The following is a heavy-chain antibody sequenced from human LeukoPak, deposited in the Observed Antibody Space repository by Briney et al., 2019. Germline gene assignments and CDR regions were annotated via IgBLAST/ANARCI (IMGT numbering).Heavy chain of an antibody. CDR2: IWYDGSNK. D-gene: IGHD3-10*01. CDR1: GFTFSSYG. CDR3: ARDLRFGELLGLLDY. V-gene: IGHV3-33*01. J-gene: IGHJ4*02. Sequence: GSLRLSCAASGFTFSSYGMHWVRQAPGKGLEWVAVIWYDGSNKYYADSVKGRFTISRDNSKNTLYLQMNSLRAEDTAVYYCARDLRFGELLGLLDYWGQGTLVTVSS.